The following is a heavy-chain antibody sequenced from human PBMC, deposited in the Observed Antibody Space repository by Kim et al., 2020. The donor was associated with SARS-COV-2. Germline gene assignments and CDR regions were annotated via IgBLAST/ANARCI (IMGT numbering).Heavy chain of an antibody. CDR3: AIADYDYSNGNNWFDP. D-gene: IGHD4-4*01. CDR2: ISGSGGST. J-gene: IGHJ5*02. CDR1: GFTFSSYA. Sequence: GGSLRLSCAASGFTFSSYAMSWVRQAPGKGLEWVSAISGSGGSTYYADSVKGRFTISRDNSKNTLYLQMNSLRAEDTAVYYCAIADYDYSNGNNWFDPWGQGTLVTVSS. V-gene: IGHV3-23*01.